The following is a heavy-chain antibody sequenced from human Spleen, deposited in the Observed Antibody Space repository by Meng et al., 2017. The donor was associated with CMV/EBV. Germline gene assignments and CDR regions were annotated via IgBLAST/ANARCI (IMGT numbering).Heavy chain of an antibody. V-gene: IGHV3-30*04. CDR1: GFTFTNYA. CDR2: ISFDGTNK. D-gene: IGHD5-12*01. J-gene: IGHJ4*02. CDR3: ARVDNGYDLPFDY. Sequence: ASGFTFTNYAMHWVRQAPGKGLEWVAFISFDGTNKYYADSVKGRFTISRDNSKNTLYLQMNSLRPEDTAVYYCARVDNGYDLPFDYWGQGTLVTVSS.